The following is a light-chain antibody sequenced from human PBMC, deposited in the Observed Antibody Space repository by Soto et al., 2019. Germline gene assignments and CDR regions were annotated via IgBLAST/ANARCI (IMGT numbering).Light chain of an antibody. CDR2: EVF. CDR3: KSYAGSNTYV. Sequence: QSALTQPASVSGSPGQSITISCTGTSSDVGGYDYVSWYQQNPGKAPKLMIYEVFNRPSGVSGRFSGSKSGNTASLTISGLQAADEADYFCKSYAGSNTYVFGSGTKVTVL. V-gene: IGLV2-14*01. CDR1: SSDVGGYDY. J-gene: IGLJ1*01.